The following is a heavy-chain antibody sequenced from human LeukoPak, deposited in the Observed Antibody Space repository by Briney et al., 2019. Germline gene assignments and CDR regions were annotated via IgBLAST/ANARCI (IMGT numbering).Heavy chain of an antibody. J-gene: IGHJ4*02. CDR2: MYYSGST. V-gene: IGHV4-39*01. Sequence: PSETLSLTCSVSGGSISSSSYYWGWIRRPPGKGLEWIGSMYYSGSTYYNPSLKSRVTISVDTSKNQFSLKLSSVTAADTAVYYCARHIVATFNFDYWGQGTLVTVSS. D-gene: IGHD5-12*01. CDR1: GGSISSSSYY. CDR3: ARHIVATFNFDY.